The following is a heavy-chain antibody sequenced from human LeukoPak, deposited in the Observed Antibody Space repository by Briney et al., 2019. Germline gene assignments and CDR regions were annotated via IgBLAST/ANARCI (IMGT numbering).Heavy chain of an antibody. Sequence: GGSLRLSCAASGFTFSSYPMNWVRQAPGKGLEWVSSISTSNNYIYYADSVKGRFTISRDNAKNSLHLQVNGLRAEDTAVYYCARRYGGYDYWGQGTLVTVSS. J-gene: IGHJ4*02. CDR3: ARRYGGYDY. CDR1: GFTFSSYP. V-gene: IGHV3-21*01. D-gene: IGHD5-12*01. CDR2: ISTSNNYI.